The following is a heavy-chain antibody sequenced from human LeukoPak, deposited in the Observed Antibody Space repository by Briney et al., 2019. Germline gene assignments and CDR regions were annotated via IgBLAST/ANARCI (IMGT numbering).Heavy chain of an antibody. CDR1: GYTFTGYY. V-gene: IGHV1-2*06. CDR3: ARARDGYNYWFGP. J-gene: IGHJ5*02. Sequence: ASVKVSCKASGYTFTGYYMHWVRQAPGQGLEWMGRINPNSGGTNYAQKFQGRVTMTRDTSISTAYMELSRLRSDDTAVYYCARARDGYNYWFGPWGQGTLVTVSS. D-gene: IGHD5-24*01. CDR2: INPNSGGT.